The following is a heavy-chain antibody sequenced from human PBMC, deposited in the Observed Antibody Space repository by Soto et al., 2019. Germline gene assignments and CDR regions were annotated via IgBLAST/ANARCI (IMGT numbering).Heavy chain of an antibody. CDR1: GYTFTSYD. J-gene: IGHJ5*02. CDR3: ARGLFTRGVNWFDP. Sequence: QVQLVQSGAEVKKPGASVKVSCKASGYTFTSYDINWVRQATGQGLEWMGWMNHNSGNTGYAQKFQGRVTMTRNTSICTAYMELSSLRSEDTAVYYCARGLFTRGVNWFDPWGQGTLVTVSS. D-gene: IGHD3-10*01. V-gene: IGHV1-8*01. CDR2: MNHNSGNT.